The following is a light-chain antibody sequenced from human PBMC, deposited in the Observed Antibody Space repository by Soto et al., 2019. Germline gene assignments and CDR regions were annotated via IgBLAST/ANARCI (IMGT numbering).Light chain of an antibody. CDR3: SSYTGSSTLL. V-gene: IGLV2-14*01. Sequence: QSVLTQPASVSGSPGQSITISCTGTSRDVGGYNYVSWYHQHPGKAPKLMIYEVSNRPSGVSNRFSGSKSGKTASLTISGLQAEDEGDYYCSSYTGSSTLLFGGGTKVTVL. J-gene: IGLJ2*01. CDR1: SRDVGGYNY. CDR2: EVS.